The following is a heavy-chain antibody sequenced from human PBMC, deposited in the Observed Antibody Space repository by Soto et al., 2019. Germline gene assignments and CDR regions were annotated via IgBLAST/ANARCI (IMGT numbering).Heavy chain of an antibody. CDR3: ARLTWEFDTNSPLDY. CDR1: GYPFSRYG. CDR2: VSANNENT. J-gene: IGHJ4*02. Sequence: QREQSGSEVKEPGASVKVSCKASGYPFSRYGISWVRQAPGQGLEWMGWVSANNENTNYAQEFQGRVTMTTDASTSTAYMELRSLRSDDTAVYYGARLTWEFDTNSPLDYWGQGTLVTVS. V-gene: IGHV1-18*04. D-gene: IGHD1-26*01.